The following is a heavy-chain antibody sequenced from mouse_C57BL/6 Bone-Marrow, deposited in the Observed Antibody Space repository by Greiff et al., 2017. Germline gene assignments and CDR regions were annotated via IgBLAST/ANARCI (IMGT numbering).Heavy chain of an antibody. V-gene: IGHV1-50*01. CDR3: ASLYYGSSHWYFDV. Sequence: QVQLQQPGAELVKPGASVKLSCKASGYTFTSYWMQWVKQRPGQGPEWIGEIDPSDSYTNYNQKFKGKATLTVDTSSSTAYMQLSSLTSEDSAVYYCASLYYGSSHWYFDVWGTETTVTVSS. CDR2: IDPSDSYT. J-gene: IGHJ1*03. D-gene: IGHD1-1*01. CDR1: GYTFTSYW.